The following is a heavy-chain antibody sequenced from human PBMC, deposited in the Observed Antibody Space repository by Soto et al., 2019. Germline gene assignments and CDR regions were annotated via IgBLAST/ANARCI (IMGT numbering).Heavy chain of an antibody. J-gene: IGHJ6*02. D-gene: IGHD1-26*01. CDR2: IYPGDSDT. CDR1: GYSFTSYW. Sequence: PGESLKISCKGSGYSFTSYWIGWVRQMPGKGLEWMGIIYPGDSDTRYSPSFQGQVTISADKSISTAYLQWSSLKASDTAMYYCVLQVVRANQTNFHYNYGMDVWGQGTTVTVSS. CDR3: VLQVVRANQTNFHYNYGMDV. V-gene: IGHV5-51*01.